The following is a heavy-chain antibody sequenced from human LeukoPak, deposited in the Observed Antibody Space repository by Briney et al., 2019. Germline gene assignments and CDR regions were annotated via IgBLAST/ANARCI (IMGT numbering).Heavy chain of an antibody. D-gene: IGHD5-24*01. Sequence: GGSLRLSCAASGFTFSGYGMHWARQAPGKGLEWVAVISYDGSNKYYADSVKGRFTISRDNSKNTLYLQMNSLRAEDTAVYYCAKEEIWGQGTLVTVSS. CDR1: GFTFSGYG. J-gene: IGHJ4*02. CDR3: AKEEI. V-gene: IGHV3-30*18. CDR2: ISYDGSNK.